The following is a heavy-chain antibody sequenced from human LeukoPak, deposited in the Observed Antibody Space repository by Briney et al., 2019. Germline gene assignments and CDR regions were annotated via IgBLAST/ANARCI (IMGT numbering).Heavy chain of an antibody. V-gene: IGHV4-34*01. J-gene: IGHJ6*03. Sequence: SETLSLTCAVYGGSFSGYYWSWIRQPPGKGLEWIGEINHSGSTNYNPSLKSRVTISVDTSKNQFSLKLSSVTAAGTAVYYCARGQGSSRSSYYYYYYYMDVWGKGTTVTVSS. CDR2: INHSGST. CDR1: GGSFSGYY. CDR3: ARGQGSSRSSYYYYYYYMDV. D-gene: IGHD6-13*01.